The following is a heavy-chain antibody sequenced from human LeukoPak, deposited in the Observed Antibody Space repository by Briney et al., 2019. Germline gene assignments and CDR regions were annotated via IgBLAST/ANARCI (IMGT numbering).Heavy chain of an antibody. V-gene: IGHV3-30-3*01. Sequence: QSGGSLRLSCAGYGFTFRNYALSWVRQAPGKGLEWVAVISYDGSNKYYADSVKGRFTISRDNSKNTLYLQMNSLRAEDTAVYYCAREGCGGDCYSREDYWGQGTLVTVSS. D-gene: IGHD2-21*02. CDR1: GFTFRNYA. J-gene: IGHJ4*02. CDR3: AREGCGGDCYSREDY. CDR2: ISYDGSNK.